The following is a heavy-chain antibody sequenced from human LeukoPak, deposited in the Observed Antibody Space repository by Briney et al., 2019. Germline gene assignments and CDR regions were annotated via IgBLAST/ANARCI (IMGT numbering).Heavy chain of an antibody. Sequence: GGSLTLSCAASGFTFSSYAMGWVRQAPGKGLEWVSGISGSGGSTYYADSVKGRFTISRDNSKSKLSLQMNSLGVDDTAVYYCAKDGITIRGQGTLVTVSS. J-gene: IGHJ4*02. CDR1: GFTFSSYA. CDR2: ISGSGGST. D-gene: IGHD3-10*01. V-gene: IGHV3-23*01. CDR3: AKDGITI.